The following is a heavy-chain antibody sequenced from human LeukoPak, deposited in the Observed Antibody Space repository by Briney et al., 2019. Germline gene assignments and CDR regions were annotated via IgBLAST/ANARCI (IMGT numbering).Heavy chain of an antibody. CDR1: GGSFSGYY. D-gene: IGHD3-22*01. J-gene: IGHJ4*02. CDR3: ARLRSELGYYYDSSGYYDY. CDR2: INHSGST. V-gene: IGHV4-34*01. Sequence: SETLSLTCAVYGGSFSGYYWSWIRQPPGKGLEWIGEINHSGSTNYNPSLKSRVTISVDTSKNQFSLKLSSVTAADTAVYYCARLRSELGYYYDSSGYYDYWGQGTLVTVSS.